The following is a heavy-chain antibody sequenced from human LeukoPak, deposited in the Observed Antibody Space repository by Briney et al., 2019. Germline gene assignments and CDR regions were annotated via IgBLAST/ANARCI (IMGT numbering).Heavy chain of an antibody. CDR3: ARDLNPYDFLNPNWFDP. CDR1: GFTFSSYA. V-gene: IGHV3-74*01. Sequence: GGSLRLSCAASGFTFSSYAMSWVRQAPGKGLEWVSRINSDGSSTSYADSVKGRFTISRDNAKNTLYLQMNSLRAEDTAVYYCARDLNPYDFLNPNWFDPWGQGTLVTVSS. D-gene: IGHD3-3*01. J-gene: IGHJ5*02. CDR2: INSDGSST.